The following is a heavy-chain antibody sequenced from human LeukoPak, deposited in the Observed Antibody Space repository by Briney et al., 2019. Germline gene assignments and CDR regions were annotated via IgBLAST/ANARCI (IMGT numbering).Heavy chain of an antibody. Sequence: GGSLRLSCAASGLTFSSYAMSWVRLAPGKGLEWVSVIYTGGDTYYADSVKGRFTISRDNSKNTVYLQMNSLRAEDTAVYYCARVQAIFQNFDYWGQGTLVTVSS. CDR2: IYTGGDT. CDR3: ARVQAIFQNFDY. V-gene: IGHV3-66*01. D-gene: IGHD3-3*01. CDR1: GLTFSSYA. J-gene: IGHJ4*02.